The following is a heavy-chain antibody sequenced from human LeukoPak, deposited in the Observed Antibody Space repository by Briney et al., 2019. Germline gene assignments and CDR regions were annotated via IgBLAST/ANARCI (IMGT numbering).Heavy chain of an antibody. CDR1: GYSISSGYY. V-gene: IGHV4-38-2*02. Sequence: TSETLSLTCTVSGYSISSGYYWGWIRQPPGKGLEWIGSIYHSGSTYYNPSLKSRVTISVDTSKNQFSLKLSSVTAADTAVYYCARAHDAFDIWGQGTMVTVSS. J-gene: IGHJ3*02. CDR3: ARAHDAFDI. CDR2: IYHSGST.